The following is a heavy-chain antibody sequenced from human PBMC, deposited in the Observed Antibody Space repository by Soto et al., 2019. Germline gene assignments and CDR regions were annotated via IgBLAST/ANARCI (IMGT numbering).Heavy chain of an antibody. V-gene: IGHV5-51*01. CDR1: GYSFTNYW. CDR3: ARSRITGSTWTFDY. Sequence: GESLKISCNGSGYSFTNYWICWVRQMPGKGLEWMGIIYPGDSDTRCSPSFQGQVTISVDKSISTAYLQWRSLKASDSGMYYCARSRITGSTWTFDYWGQETLVTVSS. J-gene: IGHJ4*02. D-gene: IGHD1-20*01. CDR2: IYPGDSDT.